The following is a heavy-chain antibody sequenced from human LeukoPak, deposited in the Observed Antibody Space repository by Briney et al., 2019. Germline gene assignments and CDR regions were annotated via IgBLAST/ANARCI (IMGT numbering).Heavy chain of an antibody. CDR3: ARQVGYCSGGSCYKEFDY. J-gene: IGHJ4*02. CDR1: GYTFTGYY. Sequence: ASVKVSCKASGYTFTGYYMHWVRQATGQGLEWMGWMNPNSGNTGYAQKFQGRVTITRNTSISTAYMELSSLRSEDTAVYYCARQVGYCSGGSCYKEFDYWGQGTLVTVSS. D-gene: IGHD2-15*01. CDR2: MNPNSGNT. V-gene: IGHV1-8*03.